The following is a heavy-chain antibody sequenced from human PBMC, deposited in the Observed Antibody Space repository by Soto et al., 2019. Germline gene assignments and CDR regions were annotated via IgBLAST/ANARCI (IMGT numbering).Heavy chain of an antibody. CDR1: GGSISSSHYH. V-gene: IGHV4-39*01. D-gene: IGHD3-3*01. CDR2: IHYSGST. J-gene: IGHJ4*02. Sequence: QLQLQESDTGLVKPSETLSLICTVSGGSISSSHYHWGWIRQPPGKGLEWIASIHYSGSTHYNPSLKSRVTVSMDTSKSQFSLRLSSVTAADTAVYYCARADGFGVVTPFIDYWGQGTLVTVSS. CDR3: ARADGFGVVTPFIDY.